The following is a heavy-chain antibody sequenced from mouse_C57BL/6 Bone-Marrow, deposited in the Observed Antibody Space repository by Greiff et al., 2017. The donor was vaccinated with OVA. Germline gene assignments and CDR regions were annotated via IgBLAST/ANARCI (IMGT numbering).Heavy chain of an antibody. Sequence: QVQLQQSGPELVKPGASVKISCKASGYAFSSSWMNWVKQRPGKGLEWIGRIYPGDGDTNYNGKFKGTSTLTADISSSTAYMQLSSLTAEDSAVYFCARHEDGYYASYFDYWGQGTTLTVSS. J-gene: IGHJ2*01. V-gene: IGHV1-82*01. CDR1: GYAFSSSW. CDR3: ARHEDGYYASYFDY. D-gene: IGHD2-3*01. CDR2: IYPGDGDT.